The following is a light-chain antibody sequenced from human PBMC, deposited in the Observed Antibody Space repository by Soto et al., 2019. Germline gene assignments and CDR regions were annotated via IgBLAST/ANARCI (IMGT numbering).Light chain of an antibody. J-gene: IGKJ4*01. CDR1: QSLLHRNGYNY. Sequence: DVVLTQSPLSLPVTPGEPASISCRSSQSLLHRNGYNYLDWYLQKPGQSPQILINLGSNRASGVPDRFSGSGSGTDFTLKISRVEDEDVGIYYCIQALQTPLSFGGGTKVELK. CDR3: IQALQTPLS. V-gene: IGKV2-28*01. CDR2: LGS.